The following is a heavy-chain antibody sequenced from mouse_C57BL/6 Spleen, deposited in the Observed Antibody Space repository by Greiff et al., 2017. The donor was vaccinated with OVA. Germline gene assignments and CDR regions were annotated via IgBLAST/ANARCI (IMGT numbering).Heavy chain of an antibody. CDR3: ARKPTAQDYYFDY. V-gene: IGHV1-82*01. CDR1: GYAFSSSW. CDR2: IYPGDGDT. D-gene: IGHD3-2*02. J-gene: IGHJ2*01. Sequence: VQLQQSGPELVKPGASVKISCKASGYAFSSSWMNWVKQRPGKGLEWIGRIYPGDGDTNYNGKFKGKATLTADKSSSTAYMQLSSLTSEDSAVYFCARKPTAQDYYFDYWGQGTTLTVSS.